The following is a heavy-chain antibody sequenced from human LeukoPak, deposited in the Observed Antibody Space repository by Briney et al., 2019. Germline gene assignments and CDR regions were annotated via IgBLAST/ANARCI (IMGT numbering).Heavy chain of an antibody. J-gene: IGHJ3*02. CDR3: ARSSRDVDAFDI. V-gene: IGHV3-66*02. CDR1: GFTVSSNY. D-gene: IGHD5-24*01. CDR2: IYSGGST. Sequence: GGSLRLSCAASGFTVSSNYMNWVRQAPGKGLEWVSVIYSGGSTYYADSVKGRFTISRDNSENTLYVQMNSLRAEDTAVYYCARSSRDVDAFDIWGQGTMVTVSS.